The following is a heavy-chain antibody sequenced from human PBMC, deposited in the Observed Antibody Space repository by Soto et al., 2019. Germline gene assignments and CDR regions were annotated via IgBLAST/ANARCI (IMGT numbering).Heavy chain of an antibody. Sequence: GGSLRLSCAAAGFTFSTHSMNWVRQAPGKGLEWISYITSSSVTMYADSVKGRFTISRDNAKNSLYLQMNSLRAEDTAVYFCVGEVGFQLIYWGQGTLVTVSS. J-gene: IGHJ4*02. CDR3: VGEVGFQLIY. CDR1: GFTFSTHS. CDR2: ITSSSVT. V-gene: IGHV3-48*01. D-gene: IGHD2-2*01.